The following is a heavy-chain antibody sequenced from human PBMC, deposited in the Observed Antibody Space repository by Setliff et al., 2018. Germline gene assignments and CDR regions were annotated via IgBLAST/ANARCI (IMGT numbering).Heavy chain of an antibody. CDR3: VREGVDSRSSTDYRYYMDV. Sequence: SVKVSCKASGGTFSSYGISWVRQAPGQGLEWMGGTITIFGTTDYAQKFRGRVTISTDESTSTAFMQLSSLRSEDTAVYYCVREGVDSRSSTDYRYYMDVWGKGTTVTVSS. CDR1: GGTFSSYG. J-gene: IGHJ6*03. V-gene: IGHV1-69*05. D-gene: IGHD3-22*01. CDR2: TITIFGTT.